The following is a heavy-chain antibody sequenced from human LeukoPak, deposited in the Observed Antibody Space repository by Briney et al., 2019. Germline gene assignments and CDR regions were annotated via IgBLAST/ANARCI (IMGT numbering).Heavy chain of an antibody. CDR2: FDPEDGET. Sequence: ASVKVSCKVSGYTLTELSMHWVRQAPGKGLEWMGGFDPEDGETIYAQKFQGRVTMTEDTSTDTAYMELSSLRSEDTAVYYCATAPSGITPWDWFDPWGQGTLVTVSS. D-gene: IGHD3-16*01. CDR3: ATAPSGITPWDWFDP. V-gene: IGHV1-24*01. J-gene: IGHJ5*02. CDR1: GYTLTELS.